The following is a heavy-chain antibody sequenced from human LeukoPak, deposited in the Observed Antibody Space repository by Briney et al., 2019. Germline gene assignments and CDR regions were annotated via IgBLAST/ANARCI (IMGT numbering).Heavy chain of an antibody. V-gene: IGHV4-59*01. CDR2: IYYSGST. CDR3: ARESPPSFY. J-gene: IGHJ4*02. Sequence: SETLSLTCTVSGGSISGYYWSWIRQPPGKGLEWIGYIYYSGSTNYNPSLKSRVTISVDTSKNQFSLKLSSVTAADTAVYYCARESPPSFYWGQGTLVTVSS. CDR1: GGSISGYY.